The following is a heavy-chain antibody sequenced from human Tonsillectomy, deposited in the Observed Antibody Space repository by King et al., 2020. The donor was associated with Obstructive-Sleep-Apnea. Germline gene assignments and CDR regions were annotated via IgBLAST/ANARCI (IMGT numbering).Heavy chain of an antibody. CDR1: GGSISSGGYY. Sequence: QLQESGPGLVKPSQTLSLTCTVSGGSISSGGYYWSWIRQHPGKGLEWIGHIYYSGSTYYNPSLKSRVTMSVDTSMNQFSLKLSSVTAADTAVYYCARDIVVVVAATNYYYGMDVWGQGTTVTVSS. CDR3: ARDIVVVVAATNYYYGMDV. D-gene: IGHD2-15*01. V-gene: IGHV4-31*03. CDR2: IYYSGST. J-gene: IGHJ6*02.